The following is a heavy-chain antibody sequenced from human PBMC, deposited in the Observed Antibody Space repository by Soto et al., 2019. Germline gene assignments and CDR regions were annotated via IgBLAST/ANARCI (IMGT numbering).Heavy chain of an antibody. J-gene: IGHJ6*02. Sequence: VQLVESGGGLVQPGGSLRLSCAVSGFTLDDYTMHWVRQAPGKGLEWVSGVGWNGGDIVYADSVKGRFTVSRDNTRNSLYLEVNSLTTEDTAIYFSAKERAVVVPVSTSYFHYYGLDVWGQGTTVTVS. CDR2: VGWNGGDI. CDR1: GFTLDDYT. V-gene: IGHV3-9*01. CDR3: AKERAVVVPVSTSYFHYYGLDV. D-gene: IGHD2-2*01.